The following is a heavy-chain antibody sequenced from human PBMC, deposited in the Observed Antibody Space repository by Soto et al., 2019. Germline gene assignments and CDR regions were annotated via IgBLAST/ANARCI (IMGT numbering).Heavy chain of an antibody. CDR3: SRKAGWNDPDYYYGMDD. Sequence: GESLKISCKGSGYSFTSYWIGWMRQMPGKGLEWMGIIYPGDSATRYSPSFQGQVSISADKSISTAYLQWSSLKASDTAMYYCSRKAGWNDPDYYYGMDDSGEGTTVTLSS. CDR2: IYPGDSAT. D-gene: IGHD1-1*01. J-gene: IGHJ6*02. CDR1: GYSFTSYW. V-gene: IGHV5-51*01.